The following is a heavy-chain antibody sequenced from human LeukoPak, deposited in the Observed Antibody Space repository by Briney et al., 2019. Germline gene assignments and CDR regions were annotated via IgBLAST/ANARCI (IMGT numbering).Heavy chain of an antibody. V-gene: IGHV1-18*01. D-gene: IGHD3-9*01. CDR2: ISVHNGNT. CDR3: ARGGYYDILTGHETVDAFDI. J-gene: IGHJ3*02. CDR1: GYTFTRYA. Sequence: ASVKVSCKASGYTFTRYAITWVRQAPGQGPEWMGRISVHNGNTNYAQKVQDRVSMTTDTSTTTAYMELRSLRPDDTAVYYCARGGYYDILTGHETVDAFDIWGQGTMVTVSP.